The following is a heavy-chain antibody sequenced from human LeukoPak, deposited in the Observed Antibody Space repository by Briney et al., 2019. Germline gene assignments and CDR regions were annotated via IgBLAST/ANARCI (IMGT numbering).Heavy chain of an antibody. Sequence: SETLSLTCAVYGGSFSGYYWSWIRQPPGKGLEWIGEINHSGSTNYNPSLKSRVTISVDRSKNQFSLKLSSVTAADTAVYYCARARYYDSSGYLRGRAFDIWGQGTMVTVSS. D-gene: IGHD3-22*01. J-gene: IGHJ3*02. V-gene: IGHV4-34*01. CDR2: INHSGST. CDR1: GGSFSGYY. CDR3: ARARYYDSSGYLRGRAFDI.